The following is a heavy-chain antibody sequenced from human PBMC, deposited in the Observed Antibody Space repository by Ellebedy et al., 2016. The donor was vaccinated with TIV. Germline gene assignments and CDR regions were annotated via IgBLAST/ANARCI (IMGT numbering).Heavy chain of an antibody. D-gene: IGHD4-17*01. J-gene: IGHJ4*02. CDR2: INHSGST. V-gene: IGHV4-34*01. CDR1: GGSFSGYY. CDR3: ARVAYAVTIWGSPYYFDD. Sequence: SETLSLTXAVYGGSFSGYYWSWIRQPPGKGLEWIGEINHSGSTNYNPSLKSRVTISVDTSKNQFSLKLSSVTAADTAVYYCARVAYAVTIWGSPYYFDDWGQGTLVTVSS.